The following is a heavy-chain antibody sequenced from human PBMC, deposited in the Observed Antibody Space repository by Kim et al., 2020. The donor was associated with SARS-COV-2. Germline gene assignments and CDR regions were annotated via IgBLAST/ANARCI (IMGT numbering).Heavy chain of an antibody. V-gene: IGHV3-30*18. D-gene: IGHD3-16*02. CDR3: AKDTAIMITFGGVIPYGGSGFDY. Sequence: GGSLRLSCAASGFTFSSYGMHWVRQAPGKGLEWVAVISYDVSNKYYADSVKGRFTISRDNSKNTLYLQMNSLRAEDTAVYYCAKDTAIMITFGGVIPYGGSGFDYWGQGTLVTVSS. J-gene: IGHJ4*02. CDR1: GFTFSSYG. CDR2: ISYDVSNK.